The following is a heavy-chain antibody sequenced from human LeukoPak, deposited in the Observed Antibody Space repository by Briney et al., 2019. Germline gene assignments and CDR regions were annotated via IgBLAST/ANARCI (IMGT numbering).Heavy chain of an antibody. CDR1: GFTLSNAW. D-gene: IGHD2-15*01. V-gene: IGHV3-15*01. CDR2: IKSKTDGGTT. J-gene: IGHJ6*02. CDR3: TTDPDSSVVAAIRPYYYYYGMDV. Sequence: GGSLRLSCAASGFTLSNAWMSWVRQAPGKGLEWVGRIKSKTDGGTTDYAAPVKGRFTISRDDSKNTLYLQMNSLKTEDTAVYYCTTDPDSSVVAAIRPYYYYYGMDVWGQGTTVTVSS.